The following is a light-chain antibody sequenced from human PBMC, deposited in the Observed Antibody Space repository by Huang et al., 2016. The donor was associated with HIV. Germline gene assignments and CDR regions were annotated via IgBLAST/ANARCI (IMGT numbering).Light chain of an antibody. J-gene: IGKJ2*01. Sequence: DIQITQSPSSLSASVGDRVIITCRASQNINRYLNWNQQQPGKDPKLLISGASKLQGGVPSSFSGSGSGTHFTLAISSLQPEDSATYYCQQSAVTPRTFGQGTKLEI. V-gene: IGKV1-39*01. CDR3: QQSAVTPRT. CDR1: QNINRY. CDR2: GAS.